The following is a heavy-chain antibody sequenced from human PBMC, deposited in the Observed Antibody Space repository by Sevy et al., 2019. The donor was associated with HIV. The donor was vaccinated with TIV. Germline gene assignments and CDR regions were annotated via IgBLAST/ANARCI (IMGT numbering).Heavy chain of an antibody. CDR3: TTDGWGGSGRPFDY. Sequence: GGSLRLSCAASGFTFSNAWMSWVRQAPGKGLEWVGRIKSKTDGGTTDYAAPVKGRFTISRDDSKNTLYLQMNSLKTEDTAVYYCTTDGWGGSGRPFDYWGQGTLVTVSS. CDR1: GFTFSNAW. D-gene: IGHD6-19*01. CDR2: IKSKTDGGTT. J-gene: IGHJ4*02. V-gene: IGHV3-15*01.